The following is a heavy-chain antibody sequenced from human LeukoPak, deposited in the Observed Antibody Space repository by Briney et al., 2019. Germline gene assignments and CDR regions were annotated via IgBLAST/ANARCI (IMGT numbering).Heavy chain of an antibody. CDR2: ISSDGSIK. Sequence: PGGSLRLSCTASKFTFSHYGMQWVRQAPGKGLEWVAVISSDGSIKVYADSVKGRFTLSRDNSINTVDLQMNSLRAEDTAVYYCVKEYHSRGFGAYFDYWGQGTLVTVPS. V-gene: IGHV3-30*18. CDR3: VKEYHSRGFGAYFDY. D-gene: IGHD3-3*01. J-gene: IGHJ4*02. CDR1: KFTFSHYG.